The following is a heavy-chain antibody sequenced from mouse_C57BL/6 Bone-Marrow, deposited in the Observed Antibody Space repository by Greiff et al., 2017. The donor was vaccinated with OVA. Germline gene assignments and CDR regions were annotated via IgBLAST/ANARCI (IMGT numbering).Heavy chain of an antibody. V-gene: IGHV3-6*01. CDR1: GYSITSGYY. J-gene: IGHJ2*01. CDR3: ARVFDY. Sequence: EVQVVESGPGLVKPSQSLSLTCSVTGYSITSGYYWNWIRQFPGNKLEWMGYISYDGSNNYNPSLKNRISITRDTSKNQFFLKLNSVTTEDTATYYCARVFDYWGQGTTLTVSS. CDR2: ISYDGSN.